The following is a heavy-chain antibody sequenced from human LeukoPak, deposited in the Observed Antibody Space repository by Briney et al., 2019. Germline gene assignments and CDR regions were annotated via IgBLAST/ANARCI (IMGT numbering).Heavy chain of an antibody. V-gene: IGHV4-4*07. D-gene: IGHD6-13*01. CDR2: LYPGGST. CDR1: GGSISSYY. Sequence: RPSETLSLTCTVSGGSISSYYWSWIRQPAGKGLEWIGRLYPGGSTNYNPSLRSRVTISVDTSKNQFSLKLSSVTAADTAVYYCARLRAGVQNHGMDVWGQGTTVTVSS. J-gene: IGHJ6*02. CDR3: ARLRAGVQNHGMDV.